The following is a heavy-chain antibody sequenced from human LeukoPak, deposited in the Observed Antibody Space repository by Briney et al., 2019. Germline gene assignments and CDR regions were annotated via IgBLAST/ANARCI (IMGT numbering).Heavy chain of an antibody. CDR3: ARAQGVVVSAAIPHTFDI. CDR2: INHSGST. D-gene: IGHD2-2*02. V-gene: IGHV4-34*01. Sequence: SETLSLTCAVYGGSFSGYYWSWIRQPPGKGLEWIGEINHSGSTNYNPSLKSRVTISVDTSKNQFSLKLSSVTAADTAVYYCARAQGVVVSAAIPHTFDIWGQGTMVTVSS. J-gene: IGHJ3*02. CDR1: GGSFSGYY.